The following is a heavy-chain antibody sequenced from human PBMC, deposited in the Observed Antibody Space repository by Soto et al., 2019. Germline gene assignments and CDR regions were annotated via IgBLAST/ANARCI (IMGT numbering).Heavy chain of an antibody. CDR2: IYSGGST. CDR1: GFTVSSNY. J-gene: IGHJ6*02. V-gene: IGHV3-53*01. D-gene: IGHD3-10*01. CDR3: ASGSLPRTMVRGVINGMDG. Sequence: PGGSRRLSCAASGFTVSSNYMSWVRQAPGKGLEWVSVIYSGGSTYYADSVKGRFTISRDNSKNTLYLQMNSPRAEDTAVYYGASGSLPRTMVRGVINGMDGWGQGTTVTVSS.